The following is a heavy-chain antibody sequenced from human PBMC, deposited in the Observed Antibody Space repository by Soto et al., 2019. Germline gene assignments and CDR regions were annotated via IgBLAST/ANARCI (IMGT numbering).Heavy chain of an antibody. CDR2: ISGSGGST. D-gene: IGHD3-3*01. Sequence: GSLRLSCAASGFTFSSYAMSWVRQAPGKGLEWVSAISGSGGSTYYADSVEGRFTISRDNSKNTLYLQMNSLRAEDTAVYYCAKDTDRLFVLRFLEWSDVWGQGTTVTVS. V-gene: IGHV3-23*01. CDR3: AKDTDRLFVLRFLEWSDV. J-gene: IGHJ6*02. CDR1: GFTFSSYA.